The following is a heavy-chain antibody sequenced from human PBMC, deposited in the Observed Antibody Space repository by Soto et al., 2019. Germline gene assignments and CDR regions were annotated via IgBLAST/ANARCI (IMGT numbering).Heavy chain of an antibody. Sequence: SETLSLTCTVSGGSISSYYWSWIRQPPGKGLEWIGYIYYSGSTNYNPSLKSRVTISVDTSKNQFSLKLSSVTAADTAVYYCARGLTIFGVAYFDYWGQGALVTVSS. J-gene: IGHJ4*02. V-gene: IGHV4-59*01. CDR2: IYYSGST. CDR3: ARGLTIFGVAYFDY. CDR1: GGSISSYY. D-gene: IGHD3-3*01.